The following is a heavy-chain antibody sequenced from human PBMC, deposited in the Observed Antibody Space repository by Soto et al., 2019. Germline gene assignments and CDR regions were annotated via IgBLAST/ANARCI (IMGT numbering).Heavy chain of an antibody. CDR3: ARSYYYDSSGSNWFDP. J-gene: IGHJ5*02. Sequence: SVKVTCKDSGYSLTSLHFNWVRQATGQGLEWIGWMNPHSGDTGFAQRFQGRVTMTRDTSTSTVYMELSSLRSEDTAVYYCARSYYYDSSGSNWFDPWGQGTLVTVSS. CDR2: MNPHSGDT. D-gene: IGHD3-22*01. CDR1: GYSLTSLH. V-gene: IGHV1-8*01.